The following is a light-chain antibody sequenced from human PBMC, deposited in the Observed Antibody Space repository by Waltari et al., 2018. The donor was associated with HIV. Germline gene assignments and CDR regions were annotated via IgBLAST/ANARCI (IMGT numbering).Light chain of an antibody. CDR2: GAS. V-gene: IGKV3-15*01. CDR1: QSVSSN. CDR3: QQYKNWPLYT. J-gene: IGKJ2*01. Sequence: PASVSGSPGHSIPISCRASQSVSSNLAWYQQKPGQAPSLLNYGASTRATGIPARFSGSGSGTEFTLTISSLQSEDFAVYSCQQYKNWPLYTFGQGTKLEIK.